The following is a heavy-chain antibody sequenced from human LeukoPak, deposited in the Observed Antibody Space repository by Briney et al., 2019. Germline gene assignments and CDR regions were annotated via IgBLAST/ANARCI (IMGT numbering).Heavy chain of an antibody. CDR3: ARDNYYGSGSHGTLFDP. Sequence: ASVKVSCKASGYTFTGYYMHWVRQAPGQGLEWMGWINPNSGGTNYAQKFQGRVTMTRDTSISTAHMELSRLRSDDTAVYYCARDNYYGSGSHGTLFDPWGQGALVTVSS. J-gene: IGHJ5*02. CDR2: INPNSGGT. CDR1: GYTFTGYY. D-gene: IGHD3-10*01. V-gene: IGHV1-2*02.